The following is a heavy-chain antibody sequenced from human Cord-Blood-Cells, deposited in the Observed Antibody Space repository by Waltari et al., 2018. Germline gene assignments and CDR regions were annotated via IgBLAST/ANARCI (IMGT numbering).Heavy chain of an antibody. CDR2: MNPNSGNT. D-gene: IGHD6-19*01. V-gene: IGHV1-8*01. Sequence: QVQLVQSGAEVKKPGASVKVSCKASGYTFTSYDINWVRQATGQGLEWMGWMNPNSGNTGYAQKFQGRVTMAGNTSISTAYMVRSSLRSEDTAVYYCARGFLLVAVAGTDSFDICGQGPMVTVSS. CDR1: GYTFTSYD. CDR3: ARGFLLVAVAGTDSFDI. J-gene: IGHJ3*02.